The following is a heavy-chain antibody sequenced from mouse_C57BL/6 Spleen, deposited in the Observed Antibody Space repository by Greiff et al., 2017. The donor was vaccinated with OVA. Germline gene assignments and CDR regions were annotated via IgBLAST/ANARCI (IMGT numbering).Heavy chain of an antibody. J-gene: IGHJ2*01. CDR3: ARTGVEEYYFDY. D-gene: IGHD1-1*01. CDR1: GYTFTSYW. V-gene: IGHV1-52*01. CDR2: IDPSDSET. Sequence: QVQLQQPGAELVRPGSSVKLSCKASGYTFTSYWMHWVKQRPIQGLEWIGNIDPSDSETHYNQKFKDKATLTVDKSSSTAYMQLSSLTSEDSAVYYCARTGVEEYYFDYWGQGTTLTVSS.